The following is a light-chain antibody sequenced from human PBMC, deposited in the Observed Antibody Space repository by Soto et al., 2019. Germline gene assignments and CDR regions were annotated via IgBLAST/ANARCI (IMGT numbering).Light chain of an antibody. V-gene: IGKV1-33*01. J-gene: IGKJ4*01. Sequence: DIQMTQSPSSLSVSVGDRVTITCQAKQDIKTFLHWYQQKPGKATKVLIYGASYLEPGVPSRFSGTGSGTDVTFTISSLQPEDIATYYCQQYDSVPLTFGGGTKVEIK. CDR1: QDIKTF. CDR3: QQYDSVPLT. CDR2: GAS.